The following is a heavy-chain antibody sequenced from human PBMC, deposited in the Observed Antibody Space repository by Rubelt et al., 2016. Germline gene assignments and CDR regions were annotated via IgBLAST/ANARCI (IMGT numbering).Heavy chain of an antibody. CDR2: ISANTGNT. CDR3: ASGSDSDPLETLDI. V-gene: IGHV1-18*01. Sequence: VKVSCKASGYTFTNYGISWVRQAPGQGLEWMGWISANTGNTNYAQKLQGRVTMTTDTSTSTAYMELRSLRSDDTAVYYCASGSDSDPLETLDIWGQGTMVTVSS. D-gene: IGHD2-15*01. J-gene: IGHJ3*02. CDR1: GYTFTNYG.